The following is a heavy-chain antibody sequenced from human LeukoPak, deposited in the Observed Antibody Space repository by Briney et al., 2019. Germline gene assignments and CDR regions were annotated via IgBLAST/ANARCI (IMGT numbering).Heavy chain of an antibody. V-gene: IGHV3-74*01. CDR3: ATPRGGSYHDGFDI. D-gene: IGHD1-26*01. Sequence: GGSLRLSCAASGFTFRSYWMHWVRQAPGKGLVWVSRINSDGSSTSYADSVKGRFTISRDNAKNTLNLQMNGLRAEDTAVYYCATPRGGSYHDGFDIWGQGTMVTVSS. J-gene: IGHJ3*02. CDR1: GFTFRSYW. CDR2: INSDGSST.